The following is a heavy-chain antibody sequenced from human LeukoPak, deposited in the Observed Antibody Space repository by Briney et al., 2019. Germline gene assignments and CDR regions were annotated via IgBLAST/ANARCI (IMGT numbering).Heavy chain of an antibody. Sequence: PSETLSLTCTVSGVSISNAGYLWSWIRQPPGKGLEYIGYIYDSEGTYYNPSLKSRVTVSVDRSKNQFSLKVYSVSAADTAVYYCARGRDGYNGYYFDYWGQGTLVTVSS. CDR3: ARGRDGYNGYYFDY. CDR2: IYDSEGT. CDR1: GVSISNAGYL. J-gene: IGHJ4*02. V-gene: IGHV4-30-2*01. D-gene: IGHD5-24*01.